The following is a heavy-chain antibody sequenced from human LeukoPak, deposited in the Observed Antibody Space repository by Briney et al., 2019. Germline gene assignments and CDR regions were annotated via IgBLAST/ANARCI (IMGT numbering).Heavy chain of an antibody. J-gene: IGHJ4*02. CDR2: ISYDGSNK. CDR3: AKGVYGNYGDYALDY. V-gene: IGHV3-30*18. D-gene: IGHD4-17*01. Sequence: GGSLRLSCAASGFTFSSYGMHWVRQAPGKGLEWVAVISYDGSNKYYADSVKGRFTISRDNSKNTLYLQMNSLRAEDTAVYYCAKGVYGNYGDYALDYWGQGTLVTVSS. CDR1: GFTFSSYG.